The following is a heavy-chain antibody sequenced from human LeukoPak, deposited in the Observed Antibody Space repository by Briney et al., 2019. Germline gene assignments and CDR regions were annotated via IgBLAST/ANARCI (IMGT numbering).Heavy chain of an antibody. CDR2: ISYDGSNK. Sequence: GRSLRLSCAASGFTFSSYAMHWVRQAPGKGLEWVAVISYDGSNKYYADSVKGRFTISRDNSKNTLYLQMNSLRAEDTAVYYCAKDLTYYYDSSGYYVWGQGTLVTVSS. CDR3: AKDLTYYYDSSGYYV. V-gene: IGHV3-30-3*01. D-gene: IGHD3-22*01. J-gene: IGHJ4*02. CDR1: GFTFSSYA.